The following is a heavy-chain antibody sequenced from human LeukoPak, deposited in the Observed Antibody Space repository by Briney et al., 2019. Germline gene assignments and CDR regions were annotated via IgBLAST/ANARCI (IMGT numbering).Heavy chain of an antibody. CDR1: GGSISTDY. Sequence: SETLSLTCTVAGGSISTDYWSLLRQPPGKGLEWIGYIYYSGRTNYSPSLKSRVTISVDTSKNQFSLKLSSVTAADTAVYYCARVGLGGYFDYWGQGTLVTVSS. V-gene: IGHV4-59*01. CDR2: IYYSGRT. J-gene: IGHJ4*02. CDR3: ARVGLGGYFDY. D-gene: IGHD3-16*01.